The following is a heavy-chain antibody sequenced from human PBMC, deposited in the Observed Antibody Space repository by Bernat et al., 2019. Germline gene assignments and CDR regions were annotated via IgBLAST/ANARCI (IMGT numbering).Heavy chain of an antibody. J-gene: IGHJ3*02. CDR2: ISYDGSNK. D-gene: IGHD3-10*01. Sequence: VQLVESGGGVVQPGRSLRLSCAASGFTFSSYAMHWVCQAPGKGLEWVAVISYDGSNKYYADSVKGRFTISRDNSKNTLYLQMNSLRAEDTAVYYCARGLGYYGSRKAFDIWGQGTMVTVSS. CDR1: GFTFSSYA. CDR3: ARGLGYYGSRKAFDI. V-gene: IGHV3-30-3*01.